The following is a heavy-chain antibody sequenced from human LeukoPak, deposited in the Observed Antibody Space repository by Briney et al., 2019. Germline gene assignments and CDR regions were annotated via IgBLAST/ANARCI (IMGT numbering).Heavy chain of an antibody. CDR2: ISSSSSYI. J-gene: IGHJ6*02. D-gene: IGHD3-3*01. CDR3: AREDDEIPSYYYYGMDV. Sequence: SPGGSLRFSCAASGFTFSSYSMNWVRQAPGKGLEWVSSISSSSSYIYYADSVKGRFTISRDNAKNSLYLQMNSLRAEDTAVYYCAREDDEIPSYYYYGMDVWGQGTTVTVSS. V-gene: IGHV3-21*01. CDR1: GFTFSSYS.